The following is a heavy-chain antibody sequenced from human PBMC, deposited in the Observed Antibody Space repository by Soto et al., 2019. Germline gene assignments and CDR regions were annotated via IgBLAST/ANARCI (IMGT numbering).Heavy chain of an antibody. Sequence: ASVKVSCKASGYTFTSYDINWVRQAIGQGLEWMGWMNPNSGNTGYAQKFQGRVTMTRNTSISTAYMELSSLRSEDTVVYYCARGYSSGWYDAFDIWGQGTMVTVSS. CDR3: ARGYSSGWYDAFDI. D-gene: IGHD6-19*01. CDR1: GYTFTSYD. V-gene: IGHV1-8*01. J-gene: IGHJ3*02. CDR2: MNPNSGNT.